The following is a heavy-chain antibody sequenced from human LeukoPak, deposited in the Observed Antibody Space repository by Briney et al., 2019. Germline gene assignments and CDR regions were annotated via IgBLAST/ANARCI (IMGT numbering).Heavy chain of an antibody. J-gene: IGHJ4*02. CDR3: ARNWGYFDY. CDR2: ISSSGSTK. Sequence: PGGSLRLSCAASGFTFSSYEMNWVRQAPGKGLEWVSYISSSGSTKYYADSLKGRFTISRDNAKNSLYLQTNSLRAEDTAVYYCARNWGYFDYWGQGTLLTVSS. D-gene: IGHD7-27*01. CDR1: GFTFSSYE. V-gene: IGHV3-48*03.